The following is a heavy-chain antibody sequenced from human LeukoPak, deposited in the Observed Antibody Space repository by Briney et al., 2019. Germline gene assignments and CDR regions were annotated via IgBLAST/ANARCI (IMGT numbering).Heavy chain of an antibody. CDR2: MKEDGTQI. D-gene: IGHD5-12*01. Sequence: GSLRLSCVVSGFTFSRSTMTWVRQAPGKGPEWVAKMKEDGTQIHYVDSVKGRFTISRDNAKNSLFLQMNSLRAEDTAVYYCARDMVATYIDYWGQGTLVTVSS. CDR1: GFTFSRST. CDR3: ARDMVATYIDY. V-gene: IGHV3-7*01. J-gene: IGHJ4*02.